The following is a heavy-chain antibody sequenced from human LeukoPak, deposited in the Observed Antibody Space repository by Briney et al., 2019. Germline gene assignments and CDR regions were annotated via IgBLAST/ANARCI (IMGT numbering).Heavy chain of an antibody. CDR2: IYSGGST. V-gene: IGHV3-66*02. J-gene: IGHJ4*02. CDR1: GFTVSSNY. Sequence: TGGSLRLSCAASGFTVSSNYMSWVRQAPVKGLEWVSVIYSGGSTYYADSVKGRFTISRDNSKNTLYLQMNSLRAEDTAVYYCAREPDGYIDYWGQGTLVTVSS. D-gene: IGHD5-24*01. CDR3: AREPDGYIDY.